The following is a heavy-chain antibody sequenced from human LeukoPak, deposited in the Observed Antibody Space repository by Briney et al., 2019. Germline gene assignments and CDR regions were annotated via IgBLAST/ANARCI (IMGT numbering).Heavy chain of an antibody. D-gene: IGHD3-3*01. CDR3: ARGWRT. CDR1: GGSFSGYY. Sequence: SETLSLTCAVYGGSFSGYYWSWIRQPPGKGLEWIGEINHSGSTNYNPSLKSRVTISVDTSKNQFSLKLSSVTAADTAVYYCARGWRTLGQGTLVTVSS. J-gene: IGHJ5*02. V-gene: IGHV4-34*01. CDR2: INHSGST.